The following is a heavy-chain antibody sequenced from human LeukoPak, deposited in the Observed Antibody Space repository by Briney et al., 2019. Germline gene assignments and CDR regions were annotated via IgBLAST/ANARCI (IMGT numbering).Heavy chain of an antibody. D-gene: IGHD1-20*01. CDR1: GFTFSSYA. V-gene: IGHV3-23*01. Sequence: GGSLRLSCAASGFTFSSYAMSWVRQAPGRGLEWVSAISGSGGSTYYADSVKGRFTISRDNSKNTLYLQMNSLRAEDTAVYYCAKHNGKVPYYFDYWGQGTLVTVSS. CDR3: AKHNGKVPYYFDY. J-gene: IGHJ4*02. CDR2: ISGSGGST.